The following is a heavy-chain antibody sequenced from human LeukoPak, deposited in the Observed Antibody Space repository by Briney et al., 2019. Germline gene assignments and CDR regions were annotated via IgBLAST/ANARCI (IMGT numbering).Heavy chain of an antibody. Sequence: GGSLRLSCAASGFTFSSYGMHWVRQAPGKGLEWVAVIWYDGSNKYYADSVKGRFTISRDISKNTVFLQMNSLRAEDTAVYYCARGVEMSTKVGTFDVWGQGTMVTVSS. CDR3: ARGVEMSTKVGTFDV. CDR1: GFTFSSYG. J-gene: IGHJ3*01. D-gene: IGHD5-24*01. V-gene: IGHV3-33*08. CDR2: IWYDGSNK.